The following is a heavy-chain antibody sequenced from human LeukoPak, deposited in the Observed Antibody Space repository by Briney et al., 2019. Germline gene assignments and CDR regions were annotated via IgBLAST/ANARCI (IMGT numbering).Heavy chain of an antibody. CDR2: IYHSGST. J-gene: IGHJ4*02. D-gene: IGHD3-9*01. V-gene: IGHV4-4*02. CDR3: ARVVLPGYLVY. Sequence: SETLSLTRVVSGGSLSSSNWWSWVRQPPGKGLEWIGEIYHSGSTNYNPTLKSRVTISVDKSKNQFSLKLSSVAAADTAVYYCARVVLPGYLVYWGQGTLVTVSS. CDR1: GGSLSSSNW.